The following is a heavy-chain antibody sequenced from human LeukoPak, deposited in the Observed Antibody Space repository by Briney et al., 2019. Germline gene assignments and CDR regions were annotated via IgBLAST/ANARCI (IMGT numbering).Heavy chain of an antibody. CDR1: GSSFTSYW. D-gene: IGHD5-12*01. J-gene: IGHJ4*02. Sequence: GESLKISCKGSGSSFTSYWIGGVRQMPGKGLGWVGIIYPGDFDTRYSPSFQGQVTISADKSINTAYLQWSSLKASDTAIYYCARQFSGHDRDYWGQGTLVTVSS. V-gene: IGHV5-51*01. CDR2: IYPGDFDT. CDR3: ARQFSGHDRDY.